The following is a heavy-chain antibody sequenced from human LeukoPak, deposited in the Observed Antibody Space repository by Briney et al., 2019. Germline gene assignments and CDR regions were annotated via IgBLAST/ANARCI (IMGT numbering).Heavy chain of an antibody. J-gene: IGHJ4*02. V-gene: IGHV4-38-2*02. Sequence: SETLSLTCTVSGYSISSGYYWGWIRQPPGKGLERIGSIYHSGSTYYNPSLKSRVTISVDTSKNQFSLKLSSVTAADTAVYYCARARSGYSYGLYYFDYWGQGTLVTVSS. CDR2: IYHSGST. D-gene: IGHD5-18*01. CDR1: GYSISSGYY. CDR3: ARARSGYSYGLYYFDY.